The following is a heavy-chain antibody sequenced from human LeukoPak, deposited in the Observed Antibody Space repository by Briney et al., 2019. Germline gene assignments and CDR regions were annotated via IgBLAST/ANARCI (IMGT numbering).Heavy chain of an antibody. V-gene: IGHV4-59*01. CDR2: IYYTGST. CDR1: GDSINSYY. CDR3: ARDPTY. J-gene: IGHJ4*02. Sequence: PSETLSLTCTVSGDSINSYYWTWIRQSPGKGLEWIGYIYYTGSTNYSPSLKSRVSISIDPSKNQFSLKLTSVTAADTAVYYCARDPTYWGQGILVTVSS.